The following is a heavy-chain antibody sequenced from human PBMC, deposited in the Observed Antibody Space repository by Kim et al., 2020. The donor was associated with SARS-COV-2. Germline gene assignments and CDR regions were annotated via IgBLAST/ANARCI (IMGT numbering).Heavy chain of an antibody. CDR1: GYTFTGYY. CDR3: ARASCSSTSCRKGDDAFDI. V-gene: IGHV1-2*02. D-gene: IGHD2-2*01. J-gene: IGHJ3*02. Sequence: ASVKVSCKASGYTFTGYYMHWVRQAPGQGLEWMGWINPNSGGTNYAQKFQGRVTMTRDTSISTAYMELSRLRSDDTAVYYCARASCSSTSCRKGDDAFDIWAKGQWSPSLQ. CDR2: INPNSGGT.